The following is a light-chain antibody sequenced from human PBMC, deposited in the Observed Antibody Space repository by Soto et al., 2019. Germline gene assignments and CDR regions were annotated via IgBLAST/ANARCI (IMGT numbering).Light chain of an antibody. CDR2: ENN. CDR3: AAWDSPDYV. Sequence: QSVLTQPPSVSAAPGQRVTISCSGSSSNIGNNYVSWYQQFPGTAPRLLIYENNVRPSGIPDRFSGSKSGTSATLGISGLQTGDEADYYCAAWDSPDYVFGTGTKLTV. CDR1: SSNIGNNY. J-gene: IGLJ1*01. V-gene: IGLV1-51*02.